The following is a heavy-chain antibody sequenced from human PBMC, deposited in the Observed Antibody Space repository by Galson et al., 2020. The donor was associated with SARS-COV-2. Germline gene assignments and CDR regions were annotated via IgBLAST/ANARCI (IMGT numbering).Heavy chain of an antibody. CDR3: VTVETPLSHLV. CDR1: GFIVSNNY. D-gene: IGHD3-16*01. CDR2: IYTSGAT. Sequence: GGSLRLSCAASGFIVSNNYMSWVRQAPGKGLEWVSVIYTSGATYYADSVRGRFSISRDNSKNTLFLQMNSLRAEDTAIYYCVTVETPLSHLVWGQGTLVTVSS. J-gene: IGHJ4*02. V-gene: IGHV3-53*01.